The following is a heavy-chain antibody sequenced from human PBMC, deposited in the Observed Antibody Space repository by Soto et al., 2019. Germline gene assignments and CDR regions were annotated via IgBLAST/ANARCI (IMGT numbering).Heavy chain of an antibody. V-gene: IGHV1-69*13. CDR2: ILPIFGTT. J-gene: IGHJ4*02. CDR1: GGTFSSFA. D-gene: IGHD3-16*01. Sequence: SVKVSCKTSGGTFSSFAISWVRQAPGQGFEWIGGILPIFGTTNYAQTLQDRVTITADESTSTAYMELSSLRSEDTAVYYCAILGAYNNPRAFTYWGQETRFTVPS. CDR3: AILGAYNNPRAFTY.